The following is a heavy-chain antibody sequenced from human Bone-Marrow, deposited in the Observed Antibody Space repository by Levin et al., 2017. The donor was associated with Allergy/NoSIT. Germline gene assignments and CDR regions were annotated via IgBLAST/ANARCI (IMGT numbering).Heavy chain of an antibody. D-gene: IGHD7-27*01. CDR1: GFTFSSYA. J-gene: IGHJ4*02. CDR3: AKGRSSGYWGYYLDY. V-gene: IGHV3-23*01. Sequence: PGGSLRLSCAASGFTFSSYAMTWVRQAPGKGLEWVSAITGSGGGTYYADSVKGRFTISRDNSKNTLYLQMNSLRAEDTAVYYCAKGRSSGYWGYYLDYWGQGTLVTVSS. CDR2: ITGSGGGT.